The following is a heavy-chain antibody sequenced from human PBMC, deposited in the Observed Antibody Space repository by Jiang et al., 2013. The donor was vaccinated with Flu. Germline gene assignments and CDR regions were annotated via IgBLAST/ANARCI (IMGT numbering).Heavy chain of an antibody. D-gene: IGHD6-19*01. J-gene: IGHJ4*02. CDR2: IYPGDSDT. CDR3: ARLGGQQWLEFDY. Sequence: SFTSYWIGWVRQMPGKGLEWMGIIYPGDSDTRYSPSFQGQVTISADKSISTAYLQWSSLKASDTAMYYCARLGGQQWLEFDYWGQGTLVTVSS. CDR1: SFTSYW. V-gene: IGHV5-51*01.